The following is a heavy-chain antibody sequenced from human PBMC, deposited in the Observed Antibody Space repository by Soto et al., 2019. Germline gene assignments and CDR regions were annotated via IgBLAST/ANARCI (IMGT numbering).Heavy chain of an antibody. CDR3: AREKGVVVPAAIPGQIYGMDV. Sequence: GGSLRLSCAASGFTFSSYAMHWVRQAPGKGLEWVAVISYDGSNKYYADSVKGRFTISRDNSKNTLYLQMNSLRAEDTAVYYCAREKGVVVPAAIPGQIYGMDVWGQGTTVTVSS. CDR2: ISYDGSNK. CDR1: GFTFSSYA. D-gene: IGHD2-2*01. V-gene: IGHV3-30-3*01. J-gene: IGHJ6*02.